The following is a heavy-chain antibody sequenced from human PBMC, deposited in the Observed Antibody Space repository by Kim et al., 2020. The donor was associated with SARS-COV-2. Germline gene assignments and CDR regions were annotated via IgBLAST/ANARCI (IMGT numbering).Heavy chain of an antibody. V-gene: IGHV6-1*01. D-gene: IGHD6-19*01. CDR2: TCYRSKWYN. CDR1: GDSVSSNSAA. J-gene: IGHJ4*02. Sequence: SQTLSLTCAISGDSVSSNSAAWNWIRQSPSRGLEWLGRTCYRSKWYNDYAVSVKSRITITPDTSKNQFSLQLNSVTPEDTAVYYCVRGLAVAGKRYFDYWGQGTLVTVSS. CDR3: VRGLAVAGKRYFDY.